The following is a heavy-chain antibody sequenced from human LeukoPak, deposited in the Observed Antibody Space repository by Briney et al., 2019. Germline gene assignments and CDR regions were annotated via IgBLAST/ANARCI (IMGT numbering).Heavy chain of an antibody. V-gene: IGHV4-34*01. J-gene: IGHJ4*02. CDR3: ARRNMITFGGVIVRFDY. Sequence: PSETLSLTCAASGVSFSGYYWSWIRQSPGKGLEWIGDIHHSGTTNYNPSLKSRVTISIDTSKDQFSLKLSSVTAADTAVYYCARRNMITFGGVIVRFDYWGQGTLVTVSS. CDR2: IHHSGTT. CDR1: GVSFSGYY. D-gene: IGHD3-16*02.